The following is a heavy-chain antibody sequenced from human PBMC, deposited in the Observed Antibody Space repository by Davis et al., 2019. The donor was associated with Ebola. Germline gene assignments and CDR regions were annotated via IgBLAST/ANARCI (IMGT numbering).Heavy chain of an antibody. CDR1: GYTFNIYY. CDR2: INPNSGDT. Sequence: AASVTVSCKASGYTFNIYYIHWVRQAPGQGLEWMGWINPNSGDTKYSQKFQGWVTMTRDTPISTAYMELNRLTSDDTAVYYCARDRVCSGATCYAYFDFWGQGTLVTVSS. J-gene: IGHJ4*02. V-gene: IGHV1-2*04. CDR3: ARDRVCSGATCYAYFDF. D-gene: IGHD2-15*01.